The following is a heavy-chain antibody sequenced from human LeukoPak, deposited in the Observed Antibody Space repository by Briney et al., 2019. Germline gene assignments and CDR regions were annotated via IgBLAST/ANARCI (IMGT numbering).Heavy chain of an antibody. CDR2: INPNSGGT. V-gene: IGHV1-2*02. D-gene: IGHD3-10*01. CDR3: ARAPMVRGVIWFDP. J-gene: IGHJ5*02. CDR1: GYTFTGYY. Sequence: ASVKVSCKASGYTFTGYYMHWVRQAPGQVLEWMGWINPNSGGTNYAQKFQGRVTMTRDTSISTAYMELSRMRSDDKAVYYCARAPMVRGVIWFDPWGQGTLVTVSS.